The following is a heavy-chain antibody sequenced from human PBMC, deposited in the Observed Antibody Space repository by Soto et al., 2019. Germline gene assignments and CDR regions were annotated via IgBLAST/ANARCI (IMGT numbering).Heavy chain of an antibody. CDR2: INADNSNT. CDR3: ARRDGFGEYGMDV. J-gene: IGHJ6*02. V-gene: IGHV1-3*01. D-gene: IGHD3-10*01. CDR1: GYTLTAYA. Sequence: ASVKVSCKTSGYTLTAYAMHWVRQAPGQRLESMGWINADNSNTKDSEKFQGRVTMTRDTSISTAYMELSRLRSDDTAVYYCARRDGFGEYGMDVWGQGTTVTVSS.